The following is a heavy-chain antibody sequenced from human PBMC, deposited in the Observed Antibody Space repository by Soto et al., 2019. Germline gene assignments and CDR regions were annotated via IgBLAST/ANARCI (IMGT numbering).Heavy chain of an antibody. CDR3: ARDRGVAPPVAGNTHYCHYMDV. D-gene: IGHD6-19*01. J-gene: IGHJ6*03. Sequence: QDQLVQSGVEVKKPGASVKVSCKASGYSFTNYGITWVRQAPGQGFDWMGWISAYNGNTNYAQKFQGRVTLTTDASTSTAYLELRSLRSDDTAVYYCARDRGVAPPVAGNTHYCHYMDVWGKGTTVTVSS. CDR2: ISAYNGNT. CDR1: GYSFTNYG. V-gene: IGHV1-18*01.